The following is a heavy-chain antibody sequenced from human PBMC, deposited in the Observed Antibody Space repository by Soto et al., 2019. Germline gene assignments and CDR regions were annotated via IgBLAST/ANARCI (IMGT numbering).Heavy chain of an antibody. V-gene: IGHV1-18*04. CDR3: ARDQGIAAAGTSVY. J-gene: IGHJ4*02. CDR1: GYTFTSYG. CDR2: ISAYNGNT. Sequence: QVQLVQSGAEVKKPGASVKVSCKASGYTFTSYGISWVRQAPGQGLEWMGWISAYNGNTNYAQKLQGRVTMTTDKSTSTAYMKLRSLRSDDTAVYYCARDQGIAAAGTSVYWGQETLVTVSS. D-gene: IGHD6-13*01.